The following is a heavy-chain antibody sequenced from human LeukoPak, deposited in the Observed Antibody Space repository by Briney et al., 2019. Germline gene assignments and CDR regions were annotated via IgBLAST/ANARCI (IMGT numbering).Heavy chain of an antibody. J-gene: IGHJ4*02. CDR2: INPSGGST. Sequence: ASVKVSCKASGYTFTSYYIHWVRQAPGQGLEWMGIINPSGGSTSYAQKFQGRVTMTRDTSTSTVYMDLSSLRSEDTAVYYCARDPRITGTKESDYWGQGTLATVSS. V-gene: IGHV1-46*01. CDR1: GYTFTSYY. CDR3: ARDPRITGTKESDY. D-gene: IGHD1-7*01.